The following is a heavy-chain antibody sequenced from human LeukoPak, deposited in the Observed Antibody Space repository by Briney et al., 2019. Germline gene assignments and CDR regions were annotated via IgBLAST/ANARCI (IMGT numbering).Heavy chain of an antibody. CDR2: IYYSGST. J-gene: IGHJ6*03. V-gene: IGHV4-59*01. Sequence: SETLSLTCTVSGGSISSYYWSWIRQPPGKGLEWIGYIYYSGSTSHSPSLRSRVTISVDTSKNQFSLKLSSVTAADTAVYYCARETSQKGAHYMDVWGKGTTVTISS. D-gene: IGHD3-16*01. CDR3: ARETSQKGAHYMDV. CDR1: GGSISSYY.